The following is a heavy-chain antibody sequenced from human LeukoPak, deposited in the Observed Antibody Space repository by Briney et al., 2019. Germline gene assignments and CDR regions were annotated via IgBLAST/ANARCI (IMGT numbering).Heavy chain of an antibody. Sequence: SETLSLTCIVSGGSINSGTYYWSWIRQPPGKGLEWIGCIYHSGSSYYNPSLQSRATISPDRSKNQFSLKLTSVTAADTAVYYCARDPNYYGSGSYESGFDYWGQGTLVTVSS. V-gene: IGHV4-30-2*01. CDR2: IYHSGSS. D-gene: IGHD3-10*01. CDR3: ARDPNYYGSGSYESGFDY. CDR1: GGSINSGTYY. J-gene: IGHJ4*02.